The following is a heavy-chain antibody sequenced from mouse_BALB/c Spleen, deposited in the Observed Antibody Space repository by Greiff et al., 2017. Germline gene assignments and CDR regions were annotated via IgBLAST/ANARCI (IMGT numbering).Heavy chain of an antibody. CDR2: IDPENGNT. V-gene: IGHV14-1*02. CDR1: GFNIKDYY. D-gene: IGHD2-9*01. Sequence: EVKLQESGAELVRPGALVKLSCKASGFNIKDYYMHWVKQRPEQGLEWIGWIDPENGNTIYDPKFQGKASITADTSSNTAYLQLSSLTSEDTAVYYCARPYYGYGFAYWGQGTPVTVSA. J-gene: IGHJ3*01. CDR3: ARPYYGYGFAY.